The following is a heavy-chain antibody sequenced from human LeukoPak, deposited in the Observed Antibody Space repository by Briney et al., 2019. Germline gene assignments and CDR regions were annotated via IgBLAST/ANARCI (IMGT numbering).Heavy chain of an antibody. V-gene: IGHV1-2*02. D-gene: IGHD2-21*02. CDR1: GYTFTGYY. Sequence: ASVKVSCKASGYTFTGYYMHWVRQAPGQGLEWMGWINPNSGGTNFAQKFQGRVTMTRDTSISTAYMELSRLRSDDTAVYYCARESCGGDYYDFDYWGQGALVTVSS. J-gene: IGHJ4*02. CDR2: INPNSGGT. CDR3: ARESCGGDYYDFDY.